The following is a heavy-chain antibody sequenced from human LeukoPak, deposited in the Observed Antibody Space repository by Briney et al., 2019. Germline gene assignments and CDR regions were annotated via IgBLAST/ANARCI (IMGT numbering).Heavy chain of an antibody. J-gene: IGHJ6*02. CDR1: GFTFSTYW. CDR3: ARENWNSYYYYGMDV. V-gene: IGHV3-7*03. Sequence: PGGSLRLSCEVSGFTFSTYWMSWVRQAPGKGLEWVANIKQDGSEKYYVDSVKGRFTISRDNAKNSLYLQMNSLRAEDTAVYYCARENWNSYYYYGMDVWGQGTTVTVSS. CDR2: IKQDGSEK. D-gene: IGHD1-7*01.